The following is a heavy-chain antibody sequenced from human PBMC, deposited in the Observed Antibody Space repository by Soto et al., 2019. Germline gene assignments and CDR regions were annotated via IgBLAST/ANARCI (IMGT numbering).Heavy chain of an antibody. CDR3: ARLGYCSSTSCYVLILDY. Sequence: SETLSLTCTVSGGFIGSYHWSWIRQPPGKGLEWIGYIYYSGSTNYNPSLKSRVTISVDTSKNQFSLKLSSVTAADTAVYYCARLGYCSSTSCYVLILDYWGQGTLVTVSS. CDR1: GGFIGSYH. V-gene: IGHV4-59*01. J-gene: IGHJ4*02. CDR2: IYYSGST. D-gene: IGHD2-2*01.